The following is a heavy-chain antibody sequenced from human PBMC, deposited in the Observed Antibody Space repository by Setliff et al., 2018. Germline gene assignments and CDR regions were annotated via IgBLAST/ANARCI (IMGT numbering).Heavy chain of an antibody. CDR3: ARGGPTLTISRVLVVSSFDP. D-gene: IGHD3-3*01. V-gene: IGHV4-61*09. J-gene: IGHJ5*02. CDR1: GDSISSGYYY. Sequence: LSLTCTVSGDSISSGYYYWTWIRQSAGKGLEWIGHFYTSGNTNYNPSLKSRVTISVDTSKNQFSLKLSSVTAADTATYYCARGGPTLTISRVLVVSSFDPRGQGSRVTVS. CDR2: FYTSGNT.